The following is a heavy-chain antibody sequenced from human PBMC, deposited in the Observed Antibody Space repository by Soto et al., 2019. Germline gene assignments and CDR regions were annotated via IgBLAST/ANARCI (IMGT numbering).Heavy chain of an antibody. CDR2: INAGNGNT. Sequence: QVQLVQSGAEEKKPGASVKVSCKASGYTFTSYAMHSVRQAPGQRLEWMGWINAGNGNTKYSQKFQGRVTITSDTSASTAYMELSSLRSEDTAVYYCAREKITGILDYWGQGTLVTVSS. CDR1: GYTFTSYA. V-gene: IGHV1-3*05. CDR3: AREKITGILDY. J-gene: IGHJ4*02. D-gene: IGHD1-20*01.